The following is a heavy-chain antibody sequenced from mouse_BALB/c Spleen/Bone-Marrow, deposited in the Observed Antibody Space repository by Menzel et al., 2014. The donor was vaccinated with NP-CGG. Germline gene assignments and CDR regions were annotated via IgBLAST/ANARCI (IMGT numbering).Heavy chain of an antibody. CDR2: INPSNDTP. V-gene: IGHV1S81*02. CDR1: GYTFTNYF. Sequence: VKLMESGAELVKPGASVKLSCRVSGYTFTNYFVYWVKQRPGQGLEWIGEINPSNDTPNFNEKFKSKATLTVDKSSSTAYMQLSSLTSEDSAVYYCTRDNYEAMDYWGQGTSVTVSS. D-gene: IGHD1-3*01. J-gene: IGHJ4*01. CDR3: TRDNYEAMDY.